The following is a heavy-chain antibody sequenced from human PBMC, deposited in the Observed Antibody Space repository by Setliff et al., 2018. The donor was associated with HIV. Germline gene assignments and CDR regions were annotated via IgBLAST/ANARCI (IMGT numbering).Heavy chain of an antibody. CDR1: GDSINSGSYY. D-gene: IGHD6-25*01. CDR3: ARYSPRGYTLTGPY. Sequence: KSSETLSLTCTVSGDSINSGSYYWSWIRQPPGKGLEWIGYIYYSGSTKHNPSLKSRVTISLDTSKNQFSLKLTSVTAADTAVYYCARYSPRGYTLTGPYWGQGTLVTVSS. J-gene: IGHJ4*02. V-gene: IGHV4-61*01. CDR2: IYYSGST.